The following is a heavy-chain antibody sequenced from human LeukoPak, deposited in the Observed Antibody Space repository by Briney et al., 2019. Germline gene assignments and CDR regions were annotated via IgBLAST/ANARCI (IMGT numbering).Heavy chain of an antibody. CDR1: GGTFSSYA. CDR3: ARRGVYYDSSGYYYPFDY. J-gene: IGHJ4*02. V-gene: IGHV1-69*06. CDR2: IIPIFGTA. Sequence: GASVKVSCKASGGTFSSYAISWVRQAPGQGLEWMGGIIPIFGTANYAQKFQGRVTITADKSTSTAYMELSSLRSEDTAVYYCARRGVYYDSSGYYYPFDYWGQGTLVTVSS. D-gene: IGHD3-22*01.